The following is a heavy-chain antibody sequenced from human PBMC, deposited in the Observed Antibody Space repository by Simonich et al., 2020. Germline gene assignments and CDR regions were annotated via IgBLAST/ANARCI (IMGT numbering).Heavy chain of an antibody. J-gene: IGHJ3*02. CDR2: NNSDGSST. CDR1: GFTFSSYW. D-gene: IGHD4-4*01. Sequence: EVQLVESGGGLVQPGGSLRLSCAASGFTFSSYWMHWVRQAPGKGLVWFSRNNSDGSSTSYADPVKGRFTISRDNAKNTLYLQMNSLRAEDTAVYYCARDYSNYDAFDIWGQGTMVTVSS. V-gene: IGHV3-74*01. CDR3: ARDYSNYDAFDI.